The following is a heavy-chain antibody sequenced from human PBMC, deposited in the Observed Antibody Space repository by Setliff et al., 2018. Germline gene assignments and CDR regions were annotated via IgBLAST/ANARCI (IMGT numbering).Heavy chain of an antibody. D-gene: IGHD6-13*01. V-gene: IGHV1-46*01. Sequence: GASVKVSCKASGYTFTSYYMHWVRQAPGQGLEWMGMVNPGGGSSTSTQRLQGRVTMTRDTSTNTAYMELNSLTSNDTAVYYCARAGLAAAGRKGVFDHWGQGSLVTVSS. CDR3: ARAGLAAAGRKGVFDH. CDR1: GYTFTSYY. J-gene: IGHJ4*02. CDR2: VNPGGGSS.